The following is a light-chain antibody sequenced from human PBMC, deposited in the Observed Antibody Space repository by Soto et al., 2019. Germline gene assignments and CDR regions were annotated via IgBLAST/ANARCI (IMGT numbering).Light chain of an antibody. V-gene: IGLV2-11*01. Sequence: QSALTQPRSVSGSPGQSVTISCTGTSTDVGGYDYVSWYQQHPGKAPKLMIYDVSKRPSGVPDRFSGSKSGTSASLAISGLQSEDEADYYCAAWDGSLNGHVIFGGGTKLTVL. CDR1: STDVGGYDY. CDR2: DVS. CDR3: AAWDGSLNGHVI. J-gene: IGLJ2*01.